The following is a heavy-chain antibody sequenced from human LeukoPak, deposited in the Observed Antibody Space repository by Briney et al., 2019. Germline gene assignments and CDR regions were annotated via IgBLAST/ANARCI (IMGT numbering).Heavy chain of an antibody. J-gene: IGHJ4*02. Sequence: GGSLRLSCAASGFTISSYSVNWVRQAPGKGLAWVSPISSSSSYIYYADSVKGRFTISRDNAKNSLYLQMNSLRAEDTAVYYCARDSYDSRSSSLGYDYWGQGTLVTVSS. CDR2: ISSSSSYI. CDR3: ARDSYDSRSSSLGYDY. CDR1: GFTISSYS. D-gene: IGHD3-22*01. V-gene: IGHV3-21*01.